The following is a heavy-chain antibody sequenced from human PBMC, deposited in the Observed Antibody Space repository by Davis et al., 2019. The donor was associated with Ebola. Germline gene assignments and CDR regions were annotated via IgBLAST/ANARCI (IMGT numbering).Heavy chain of an antibody. D-gene: IGHD2-21*02. CDR2: IKQDGSGK. Sequence: GESLKISCAASGFTFSDYWMSWVRQAPGKGLDWVASIKQDGSGKYYVDSVKGRFTISRDNAKNSLFLQMNSLRAEDTAVYYCARDYHIGDADDYWGQGTLVTVSS. CDR1: GFTFSDYW. J-gene: IGHJ4*02. V-gene: IGHV3-7*03. CDR3: ARDYHIGDADDY.